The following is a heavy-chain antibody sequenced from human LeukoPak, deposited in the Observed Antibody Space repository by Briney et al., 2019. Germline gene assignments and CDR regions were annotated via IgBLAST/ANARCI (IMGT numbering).Heavy chain of an antibody. D-gene: IGHD3-22*01. J-gene: IGHJ4*02. CDR1: GFIFCDDA. CDR3: GRAHYYGSACYYVVN. Sequence: GRSLRLFRSPSGFIFCDDAMTWVRQAPGKGLEGVSHIRNRAYRETLEYAASVNGNFFISRHESNLHASLEMNILKDEDTGVYCCGRAHYYGSACYYVVNWGQGALVTAS. CDR2: IRNRAYRETL. V-gene: IGHV3-49*04.